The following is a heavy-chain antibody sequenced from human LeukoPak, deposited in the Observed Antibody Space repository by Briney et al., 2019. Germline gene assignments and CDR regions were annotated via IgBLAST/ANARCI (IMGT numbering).Heavy chain of an antibody. CDR3: AKDSAPTDYYDSSGYYPYYFDY. CDR1: GFTFSSYG. J-gene: IGHJ4*02. D-gene: IGHD3-22*01. CDR2: ISYDGSNK. V-gene: IGHV3-30*18. Sequence: PGRSLRLSCAASGFTFSSYGMHWVRQAPGKGLEWVAVISYDGSNKYYADSVKGRSTISRDNSKNTLYLQMNSLRAEDTAVYYCAKDSAPTDYYDSSGYYPYYFDYWGQGTLVTVSS.